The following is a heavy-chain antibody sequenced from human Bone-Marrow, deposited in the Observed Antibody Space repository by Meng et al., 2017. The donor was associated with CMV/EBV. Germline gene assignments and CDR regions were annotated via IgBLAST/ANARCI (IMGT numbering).Heavy chain of an antibody. CDR2: IYYNGGT. CDR1: GGSISSYY. J-gene: IGHJ6*02. CDR3: ARGARVYGMDV. V-gene: IGHV4-59*01. Sequence: SETLSLTCTVSGGSISSYYWSWIRQPPGKGLEWIGYIYYNGGTNYNPSLKSPVTMSIDTSKKQFSLRLSSVTAADTAVYYCARGARVYGMDVWGQGTAVTASS.